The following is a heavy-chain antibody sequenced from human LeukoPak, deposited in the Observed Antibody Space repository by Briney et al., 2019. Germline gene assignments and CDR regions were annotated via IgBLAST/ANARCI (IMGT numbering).Heavy chain of an antibody. CDR2: ISGSGGST. V-gene: IGHV3-23*01. J-gene: IGHJ3*02. CDR3: AKEKVVVVIDSGPGAFDI. Sequence: GGSLRLSCAASGFTFSSYAMSWVRQAPGKGLEWVSAISGSGGSTYYADSVKGQFTISRDNSKNTLYLQMNSLRAEDTAVYYCAKEKVVVVIDSGPGAFDIWGQGTMVTVSS. CDR1: GFTFSSYA. D-gene: IGHD3-22*01.